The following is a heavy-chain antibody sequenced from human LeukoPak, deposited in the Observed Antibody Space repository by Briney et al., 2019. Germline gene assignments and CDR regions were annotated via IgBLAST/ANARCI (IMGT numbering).Heavy chain of an antibody. CDR3: ARDGGWQQLGAADY. Sequence: GGSLRLSCAASGFTFSNYGMSWLRQAPGKGLEWVSAISGSGGSTYYADSVKGRFTISRDNSKNTLYVQVNSLRAEDTAVYYCARDGGWQQLGAADYWGQGTLVTVSS. CDR2: ISGSGGST. CDR1: GFTFSNYG. D-gene: IGHD6-13*01. J-gene: IGHJ4*02. V-gene: IGHV3-23*01.